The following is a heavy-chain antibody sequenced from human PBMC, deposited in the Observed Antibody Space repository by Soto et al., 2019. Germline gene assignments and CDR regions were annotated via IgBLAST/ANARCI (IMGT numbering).Heavy chain of an antibody. D-gene: IGHD3-3*01. Sequence: QVQLQESGPGLVKPSQTLSLTCTVSGGSISGGGYYWSWIRQHPGKGLEWIGCIYYRGSTYYNPALIRRVTISVDTSKNQFSLKLSSVTAADTAVYYCARGADFWSGYYEGPYWFDPWGQGTLVTVSS. CDR2: IYYRGST. CDR3: ARGADFWSGYYEGPYWFDP. V-gene: IGHV4-31*03. CDR1: GGSISGGGYY. J-gene: IGHJ5*02.